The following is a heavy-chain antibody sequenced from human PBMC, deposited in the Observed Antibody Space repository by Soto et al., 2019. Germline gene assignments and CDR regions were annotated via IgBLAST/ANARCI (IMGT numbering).Heavy chain of an antibody. CDR1: GDSITGDNW. J-gene: IGHJ6*02. V-gene: IGHV4-4*02. CDR3: ATQGFYRMGV. CDR2: IHHSGAT. Sequence: QVQLQESGPGLVQPSGTLSLTCAVSGDSITGDNWWSCVRQPPWKGLEWIGEIHHSGATNYNPSLKSRVTISVDKSKNEFSLKLNSVTAADTAMFYCATQGFYRMGVWGRGTTVTVSS.